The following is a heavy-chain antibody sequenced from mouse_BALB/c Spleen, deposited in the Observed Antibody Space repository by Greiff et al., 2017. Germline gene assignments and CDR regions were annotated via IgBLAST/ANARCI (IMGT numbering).Heavy chain of an antibody. CDR3: ARFDGYYGYAMDY. D-gene: IGHD2-3*01. Sequence: EVKLQESGPELVKPGASVKMSCKASGYTFTSYVMHWVKQKPGQGLEWIGYINPYNDGTKYNEKFKGKATLTSDKSSSTAYMELSSLTSEDSAVYYCARFDGYYGYAMDYWGQGTSVTVSS. CDR2: INPYNDGT. V-gene: IGHV1-14*01. J-gene: IGHJ4*01. CDR1: GYTFTSYV.